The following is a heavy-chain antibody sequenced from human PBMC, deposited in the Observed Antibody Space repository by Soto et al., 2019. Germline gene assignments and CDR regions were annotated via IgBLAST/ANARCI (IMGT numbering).Heavy chain of an antibody. CDR3: ARGRGAFDY. V-gene: IGHV3-23*01. J-gene: IGHJ4*02. Sequence: PGKGLEWVSVIGGSGGSTYHADSVKGRFTASRDNSKNTLYLQINSLTDEDTAVYYCARGRGAFDYWGQGTLVTVS. D-gene: IGHD4-17*01. CDR2: IGGSGGST.